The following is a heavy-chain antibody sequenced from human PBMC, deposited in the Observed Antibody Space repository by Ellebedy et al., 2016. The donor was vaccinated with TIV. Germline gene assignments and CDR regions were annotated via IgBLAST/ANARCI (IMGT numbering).Heavy chain of an antibody. V-gene: IGHV1-69*13. Sequence: SVKVSCXTSGGTFSSYDISWVRQAPGQGLEWMGGLTPIFDTANYAQKFQGRLTISADELTSTVYMELSSLRSEDTAIYYCAREDYQLLVYWGLGTLVTVSS. CDR1: GGTFSSYD. J-gene: IGHJ4*02. D-gene: IGHD2-2*01. CDR3: AREDYQLLVY. CDR2: LTPIFDTA.